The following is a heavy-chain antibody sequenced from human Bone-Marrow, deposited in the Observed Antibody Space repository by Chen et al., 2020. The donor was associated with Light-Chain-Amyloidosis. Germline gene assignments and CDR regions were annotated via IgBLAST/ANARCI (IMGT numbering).Heavy chain of an antibody. CDR1: GYTFTNYD. Sequence: QVQLVQSGAEVKKPGASVTVSCKASGYTFTNYDMNWVRQATGQGLEWMGWMNPHSGNTGYAQNVQGRVTMTRNTSISTAYMELSSLRSEDTAVYYGARGYIVATIPYYYYYGMDVWGQGTTVTVSS. D-gene: IGHD5-12*01. J-gene: IGHJ6*02. CDR3: ARGYIVATIPYYYYYGMDV. V-gene: IGHV1-8*01. CDR2: MNPHSGNT.